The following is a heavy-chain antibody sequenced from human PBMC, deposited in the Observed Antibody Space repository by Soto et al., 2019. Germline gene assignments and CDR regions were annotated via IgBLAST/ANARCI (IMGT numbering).Heavy chain of an antibody. Sequence: QVQLVQSGAEVKKPGASVKVSCKASGYTFTGYYMHWVRQAPGQGLECMGWINPNSGGTNSAQKFQGWGTMTRDTSISTDYMELSRLRSDDTAVYYCARGLDIVVVVAAAYYFDYWGQGTLVTVSS. V-gene: IGHV1-2*04. D-gene: IGHD2-15*01. CDR1: GYTFTGYY. J-gene: IGHJ4*02. CDR3: ARGLDIVVVVAAAYYFDY. CDR2: INPNSGGT.